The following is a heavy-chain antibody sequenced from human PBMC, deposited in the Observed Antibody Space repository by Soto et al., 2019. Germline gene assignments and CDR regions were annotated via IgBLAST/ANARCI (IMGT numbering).Heavy chain of an antibody. J-gene: IGHJ5*02. V-gene: IGHV4-39*01. CDR1: GGSISSSSYY. D-gene: IGHD3-10*01. CDR2: IYYSGST. Sequence: SETLSLTCTVSGGSISSSSYYWGWIRQPPGKGLEWIGSIYYSGSTYYNPSLKSRVTISVDTSKNQFSLKLSSVTAADTAVYYCARHEFGWFGELPPNWFDPWGQGTLVTVSS. CDR3: ARHEFGWFGELPPNWFDP.